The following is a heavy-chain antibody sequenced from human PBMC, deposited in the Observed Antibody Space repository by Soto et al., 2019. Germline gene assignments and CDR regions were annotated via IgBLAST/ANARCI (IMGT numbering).Heavy chain of an antibody. J-gene: IGHJ4*02. Sequence: QVQLVQSGAEVKKPGASVKLSCKTSGYTFTSYDINWVRQATGQGLEWMGWMNPNSGNTGYAQKFQGRVTMTMDTSIGTAYMELSSLRSDDTAVYYCARGKWLDYWGQGTLVTVSS. D-gene: IGHD2-8*01. CDR2: MNPNSGNT. V-gene: IGHV1-8*01. CDR1: GYTFTSYD. CDR3: ARGKWLDY.